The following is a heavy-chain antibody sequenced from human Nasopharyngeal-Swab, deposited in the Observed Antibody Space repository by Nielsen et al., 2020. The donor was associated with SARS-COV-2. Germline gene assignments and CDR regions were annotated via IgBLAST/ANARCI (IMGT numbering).Heavy chain of an antibody. V-gene: IGHV4-34*01. CDR1: GGSFDGYY. CDR3: ARHRAFTIFGVVQFAGWFDP. Sequence: SETLSLTCAVYGGSFDGYYWNWIRQSPGKGLEWIGEINHSGSTNYNPSLKSRVTISVDTSKNQISLKLSSVTAADTAVYYCARHRAFTIFGVVQFAGWFDPWGQGTLVTVSS. D-gene: IGHD3-3*01. J-gene: IGHJ5*02. CDR2: INHSGST.